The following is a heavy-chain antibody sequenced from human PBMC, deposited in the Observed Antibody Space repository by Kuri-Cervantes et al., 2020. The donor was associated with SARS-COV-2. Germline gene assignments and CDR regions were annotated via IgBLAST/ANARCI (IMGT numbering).Heavy chain of an antibody. J-gene: IGHJ4*02. CDR3: ARGYDFWNGYYDY. CDR2: IKQDESER. D-gene: IGHD3/OR15-3a*01. V-gene: IGHV3-7*04. Sequence: GESLMISCAASGFTFSKYWVSWVRQAPGKGLEWVASIKQDESERYHVDSVKGRFIISRDNAKKSLLLQMNSLRPEDTAVYYCARGYDFWNGYYDYWGQGTLVTVSS. CDR1: GFTFSKYW.